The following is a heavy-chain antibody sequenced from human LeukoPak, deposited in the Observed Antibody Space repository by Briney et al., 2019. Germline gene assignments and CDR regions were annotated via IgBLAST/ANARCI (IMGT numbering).Heavy chain of an antibody. V-gene: IGHV1-69*05. D-gene: IGHD5-12*01. Sequence: SVKLSCTASGVTFSSYAISWVRQAPGQGLEWMGEIIPICGTANYAQKFQGRVTITTDESTSTAYMELSSLRSEDTAVYYCASGYSGYDYVCDSWGQGPRVTVTS. CDR1: GVTFSSYA. CDR3: ASGYSGYDYVCDS. J-gene: IGHJ5*01. CDR2: IIPICGTA.